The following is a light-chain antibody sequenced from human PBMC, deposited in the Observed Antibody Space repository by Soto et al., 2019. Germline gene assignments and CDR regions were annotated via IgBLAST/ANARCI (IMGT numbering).Light chain of an antibody. CDR1: SSDVGGYNY. J-gene: IGLJ1*01. V-gene: IGLV2-14*01. CDR3: ISYTSSAYV. CDR2: DVS. Sequence: QSALTQPASVSGSPGQSITISCTGTSSDVGGYNYVSWYQQHPGKAPKLMIYDVSNRPSWVSNRFSGYKSGNTASLTISGLPAEGGAGYYCISYTSSAYVFVTGTKVTVL.